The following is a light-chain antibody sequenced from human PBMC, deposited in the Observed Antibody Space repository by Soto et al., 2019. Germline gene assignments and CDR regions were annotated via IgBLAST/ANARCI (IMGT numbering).Light chain of an antibody. J-gene: IGKJ1*01. Sequence: TVTITFRASQSISSWLAWYQQKPGKAPKLLISDASSLESEVPSRFSGSGSGTEFTLTISSLQPDDFATYYCQHDNSYSGEFGQGAKVAIK. CDR3: QHDNSYSGE. V-gene: IGKV1-5*01. CDR2: DAS. CDR1: QSISSW.